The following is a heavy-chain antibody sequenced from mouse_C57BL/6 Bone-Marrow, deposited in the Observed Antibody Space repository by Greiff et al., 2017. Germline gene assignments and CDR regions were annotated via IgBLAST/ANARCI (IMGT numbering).Heavy chain of an antibody. CDR3: AREARQLRLERDAMDY. CDR1: GYTFTSYW. J-gene: IGHJ4*01. D-gene: IGHD3-2*02. Sequence: QVQLQQPGAELVKPGASVKMSCKASGYTFTSYWITWVKQRPGQGLEWIGDIYPGSGSTNYNEQFKSKATLTVDTSSSTAYMQLSSLTSEDSAVYYCAREARQLRLERDAMDYWGQGTSVTVSS. V-gene: IGHV1-55*01. CDR2: IYPGSGST.